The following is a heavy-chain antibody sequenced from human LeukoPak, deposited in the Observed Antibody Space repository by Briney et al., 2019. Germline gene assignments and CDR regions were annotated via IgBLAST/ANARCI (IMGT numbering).Heavy chain of an antibody. CDR3: ATDVGGNQDY. D-gene: IGHD4-23*01. J-gene: IGHJ4*02. CDR2: INIDGSTT. Sequence: PGGSLRLACAASGFTVNNNRMGWVRQAPGKGLVWVSRINIDGSTTTYADSVKGRFTISRDNAKNTLHLQMNSLRAEDTAVYYCATDVGGNQDYWGQGTLVTVSS. CDR1: GFTVNNNR. V-gene: IGHV3-74*01.